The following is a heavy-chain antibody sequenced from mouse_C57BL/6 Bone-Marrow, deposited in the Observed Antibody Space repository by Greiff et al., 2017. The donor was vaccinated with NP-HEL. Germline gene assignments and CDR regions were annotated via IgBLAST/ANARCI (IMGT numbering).Heavy chain of an antibody. Sequence: VQLQQSGAELVRPGASVKLSCTASGFNIKDDYMHWVKQRPEQGLEWIGWIDPENGDTEYASKFQGKATITADTSSNTAYLQLSSLISEDTAVYYCTTNDYWFAYWGQGTLVTVSA. CDR2: IDPENGDT. J-gene: IGHJ3*01. D-gene: IGHD2-4*01. V-gene: IGHV14-4*01. CDR1: GFNIKDDY. CDR3: TTNDYWFAY.